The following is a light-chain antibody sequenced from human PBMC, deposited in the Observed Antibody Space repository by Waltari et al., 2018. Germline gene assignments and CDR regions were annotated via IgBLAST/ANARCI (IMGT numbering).Light chain of an antibody. CDR3: CSYTGSSTSYG. CDR1: STDLASYNL. Sequence: QSALSQPASVSGSPGQSLTITCTGASTDLASYNLVAWYQHHPNRAPKLIIYEATKRASGISHRFSGAKSGATACLRSSGLQAYDEADYYCCSYTGSSTSYGCGGGTKVTVL. V-gene: IGLV2-23*01. CDR2: EAT. J-gene: IGLJ1*01.